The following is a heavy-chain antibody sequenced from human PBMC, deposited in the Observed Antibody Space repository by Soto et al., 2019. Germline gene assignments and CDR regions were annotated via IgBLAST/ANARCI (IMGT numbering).Heavy chain of an antibody. J-gene: IGHJ4*02. CDR3: SRDSRCRGYNFGFDFDY. CDR2: ISPDGSTK. CDR1: GFTFSTFA. V-gene: IGHV3-30*04. D-gene: IGHD5-18*01. Sequence: GGSLRLSXVGSGFTFSTFALHWVRQAPAKGLEWVAIISPDGSTKFSADSRTGRFTISRDNSKNTLYLQMDSLRGDDTAVYFCSRDSRCRGYNFGFDFDYWGQGTRVTVSS.